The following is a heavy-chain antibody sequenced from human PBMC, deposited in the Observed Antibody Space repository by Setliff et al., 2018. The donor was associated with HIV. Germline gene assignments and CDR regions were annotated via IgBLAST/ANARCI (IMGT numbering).Heavy chain of an antibody. CDR1: GFTVSSNY. J-gene: IGHJ4*02. V-gene: IGHV3-66*01. D-gene: IGHD6-13*01. CDR2: IYSGGST. Sequence: PGGSLRLSCAASGFTVSSNYMSWVRQAPGKGLEWVSVIYSGGSTYYADSVKGRFTISRDNSKNTLYLQMNSLRAEDTAVYYCANGPIIAAAGTFDYWGQGTLVTVSS. CDR3: ANGPIIAAAGTFDY.